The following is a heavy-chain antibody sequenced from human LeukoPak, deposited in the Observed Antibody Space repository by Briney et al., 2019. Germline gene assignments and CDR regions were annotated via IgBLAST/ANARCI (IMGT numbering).Heavy chain of an antibody. CDR2: INPNSGGT. D-gene: IGHD5-24*01. V-gene: IGHV1-2*02. CDR1: GYTFTGYY. J-gene: IGHJ4*02. CDR3: ARGPDGYNYPGAY. Sequence: ASVKVSCKASGYTFTGYYMHWVRQVPGQGLEWMGWINPNSGGTNYAQKFQGRVTMTRDTSISTAYMELSRLRSDDTAVYYCARGPDGYNYPGAYWGQGTLVTVSS.